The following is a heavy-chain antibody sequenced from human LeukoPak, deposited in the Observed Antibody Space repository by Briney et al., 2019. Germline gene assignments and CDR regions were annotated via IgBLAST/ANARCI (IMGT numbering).Heavy chain of an antibody. V-gene: IGHV3-33*01. D-gene: IGHD2-2*01. Sequence: GGSLRLSCAASGFTFRSYGMKWVRQAPGKGLEWVAVISFDGRNKYYADSVKGRFTISRDNFKNTLYLQMNSLRAEDTAVYYCARDHLCATPSSAADYWGQGTLVTVSS. CDR3: ARDHLCATPSSAADY. CDR2: ISFDGRNK. J-gene: IGHJ4*02. CDR1: GFTFRSYG.